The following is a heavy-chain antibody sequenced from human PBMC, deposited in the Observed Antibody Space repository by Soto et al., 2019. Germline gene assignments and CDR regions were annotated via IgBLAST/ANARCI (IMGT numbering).Heavy chain of an antibody. Sequence: GGSLRLSCAASGFTFSSYGMHWVRQAPGKGLEWVAVIWYDGSNKYYADSVKGRFTISRDNSKNTLYLQMNSLRAEDTAVYYCARGRLRAATGTIFDYWGQGTLVTVSS. V-gene: IGHV3-33*01. CDR1: GFTFSSYG. CDR2: IWYDGSNK. D-gene: IGHD2-15*01. J-gene: IGHJ4*02. CDR3: ARGRLRAATGTIFDY.